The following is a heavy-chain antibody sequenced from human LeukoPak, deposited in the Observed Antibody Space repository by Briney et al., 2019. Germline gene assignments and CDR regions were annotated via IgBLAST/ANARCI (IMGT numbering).Heavy chain of an antibody. V-gene: IGHV3-33*08. CDR2: IWYDGSNK. Sequence: PGGSLRLSCAASGFTFSSYWMHWVRQAPGKGLEWVAVIWYDGSNKYYADSVKGRFTISRDNSKNTLYLQMNSLRAEDTAVYYCARGYSSGFILDYWGQGTLVTVSS. D-gene: IGHD3-22*01. CDR3: ARGYSSGFILDY. J-gene: IGHJ4*02. CDR1: GFTFSSYW.